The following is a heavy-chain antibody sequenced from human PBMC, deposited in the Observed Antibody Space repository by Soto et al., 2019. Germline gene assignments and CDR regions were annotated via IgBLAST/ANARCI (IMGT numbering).Heavy chain of an antibody. J-gene: IGHJ6*02. CDR2: IIPIIGII. Sequence: GASVKVSCKASGGTFSTYTITWVRQAPGQGLEWMGRIIPIIGIINYAQKFQGRVFMTADTSTNTAYMELRSLRSDDTAIYYCTREGYDSRNYYYYGMDVWGQGTTVTVSS. V-gene: IGHV1-69*04. CDR1: GGTFSTYT. D-gene: IGHD3-22*01. CDR3: TREGYDSRNYYYYGMDV.